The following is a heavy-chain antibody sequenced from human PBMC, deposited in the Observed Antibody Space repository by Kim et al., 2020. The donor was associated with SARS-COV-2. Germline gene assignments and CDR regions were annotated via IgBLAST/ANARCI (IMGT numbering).Heavy chain of an antibody. Sequence: SQTLSLTCAISGDSVSNNSATWTWIRQSPSRGLEWLGRTFYRSRWNTDYAVSMKSRININPDTSKNQLSLQLNSVTPEDTAVYYCARELATLNYIDCWGQGTLVTVSS. CDR1: GDSVSNNSAT. J-gene: IGHJ4*02. D-gene: IGHD1-1*01. CDR2: TFYRSRWNT. V-gene: IGHV6-1*01. CDR3: ARELATLNYIDC.